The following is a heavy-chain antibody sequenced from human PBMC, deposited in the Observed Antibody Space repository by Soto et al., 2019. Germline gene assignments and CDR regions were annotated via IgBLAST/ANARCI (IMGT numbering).Heavy chain of an antibody. D-gene: IGHD6-13*01. CDR1: GDSISSGNFY. CDR2: IYYSGST. J-gene: IGHJ4*02. V-gene: IGHV4-30-4*01. Sequence: TSETLSLTCTVSGDSISSGNFYWSWIRQPPGQGLEWIGYIYYSGSTYYNPSLKSRVSISVARSRKHHSLKLSSVSAADTAVYYVALAEGTAAEYDFHYWGQGTLVTVSS. CDR3: ALAEGTAAEYDFHY.